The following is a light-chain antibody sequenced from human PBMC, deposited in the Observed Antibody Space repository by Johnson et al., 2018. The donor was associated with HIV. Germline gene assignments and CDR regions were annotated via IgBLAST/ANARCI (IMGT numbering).Light chain of an antibody. J-gene: IGLJ1*01. CDR3: GTWDTSLGAQYV. Sequence: QSILTQPPSVSAAPGQKVTISCSGNGSKIENNYISWYQQFPERAPKLLIYDNTKRPSGIPDRFSGSKSGTSATLGITGLQTGDEADYYCGTWDTSLGAQYVFGSGTKVTVL. V-gene: IGLV1-51*01. CDR1: GSKIENNY. CDR2: DNT.